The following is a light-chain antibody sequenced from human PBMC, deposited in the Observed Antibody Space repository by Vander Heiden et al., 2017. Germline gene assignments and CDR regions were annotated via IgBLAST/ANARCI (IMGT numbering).Light chain of an antibody. CDR3: GTWDSSLSDGFYV. Sequence: QSVLTQPPSVSAAPGQKVTISCSGSSSNIGKNYISWYQHRPGTAPKVLIYENNKRPSGIPDRFSGSKSGTSATLDITGLQTGDEADYFCGTWDSSLSDGFYVFGTGTKVTVL. CDR2: ENN. CDR1: SSNIGKNY. V-gene: IGLV1-51*01. J-gene: IGLJ1*01.